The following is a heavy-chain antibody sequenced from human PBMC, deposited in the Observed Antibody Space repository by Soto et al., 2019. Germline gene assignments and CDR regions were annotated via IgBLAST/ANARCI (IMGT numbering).Heavy chain of an antibody. CDR1: GFTFSSYA. D-gene: IGHD3-10*01. V-gene: IGHV3-23*01. J-gene: IGHJ6*02. CDR2: ISGSGGST. CDR3: ANPPSGYYYGMDV. Sequence: GGSLRLSCAASGFTFSSYAMSWVRQAPGKGLEWVSAISGSGGSTYYADSVKGRFTISRDNSKNTLYLQMNSLRAEDTAVYYCANPPSGYYYGMDVWGQGTTVTVSS.